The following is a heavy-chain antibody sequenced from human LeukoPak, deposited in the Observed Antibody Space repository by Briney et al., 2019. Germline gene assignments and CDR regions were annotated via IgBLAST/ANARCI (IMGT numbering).Heavy chain of an antibody. V-gene: IGHV4-38-2*01. Sequence: PSETLSLTCGVSGYSISRGYYSAWIRQPPGKGLEWIGTIYHTGSTYYNPSLESRVTISVDTSKNEFSLNLNSVTAADTAVYYCARAGWIITSGIDYWGQGALVTASS. CDR3: ARAGWIITSGIDY. CDR2: IYHTGST. CDR1: GYSISRGYY. J-gene: IGHJ4*02. D-gene: IGHD3-10*01.